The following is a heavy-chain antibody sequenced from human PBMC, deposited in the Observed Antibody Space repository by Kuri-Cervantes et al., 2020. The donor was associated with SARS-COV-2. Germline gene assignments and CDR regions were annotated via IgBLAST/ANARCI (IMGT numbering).Heavy chain of an antibody. V-gene: IGHV3-23*01. Sequence: GESLKISCAASGFTFSSYAMSWVRQAPGKGLEWVSAISGSGGSTYYADSVKGRFTISRDNSKNTLYLQMNSLRAEDTAVYYCAKARHRSEWELSDHWGQGTLVTVSS. J-gene: IGHJ5*02. CDR3: AKARHRSEWELSDH. CDR2: ISGSGGST. CDR1: GFTFSSYA. D-gene: IGHD1-26*01.